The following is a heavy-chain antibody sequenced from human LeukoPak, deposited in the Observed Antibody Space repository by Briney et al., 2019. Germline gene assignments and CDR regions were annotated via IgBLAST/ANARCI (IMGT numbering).Heavy chain of an antibody. CDR3: ASSTTVTSRYYYYYYYMDV. CDR1: GGTFSSYA. D-gene: IGHD4-17*01. J-gene: IGHJ6*03. CDR2: IIPIFGTA. V-gene: IGHV1-69*05. Sequence: ASVKVSCKASGGTFSSYAISWVRQAPGQGLEWMGGIIPIFGTANYAQKFQGRVTITTDESTSTAYMELSSLRSEDTAVYYCASSTTVTSRYYYYYYYMDVWGKGTTVTVSS.